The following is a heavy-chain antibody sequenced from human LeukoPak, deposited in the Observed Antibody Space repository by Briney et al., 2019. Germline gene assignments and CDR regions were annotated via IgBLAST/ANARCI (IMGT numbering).Heavy chain of an antibody. CDR2: IGPTGSDR. D-gene: IGHD1-14*01. Sequence: GGSLRLSCTASGLTFSTSGFNWVRQAPGKGLGWVASIGPTGSDRYHADSIKGRFTISRDNANNFLYLQMNSLRAEHTAVYYGATETNGRHYDYWGQGTLLTVSS. J-gene: IGHJ4*02. CDR1: GLTFSTSG. CDR3: ATETNGRHYDY. V-gene: IGHV3-21*06.